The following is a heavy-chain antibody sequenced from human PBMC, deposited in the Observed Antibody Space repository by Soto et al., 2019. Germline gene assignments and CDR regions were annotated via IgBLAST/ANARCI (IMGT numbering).Heavy chain of an antibody. J-gene: IGHJ4*02. CDR3: ARALGTIFGVVL. CDR2: IYYSGST. CDR1: GGSISSGDYY. Sequence: SETLSLTCTVSGGSISSGDYYWSWIRQPPGKGLEWIGYIYYSGSTYYNPSLKSRVTISVDTSKNQFSLKLSSVTAADTAVYYRARALGTIFGVVLWGQGTLVTVSS. V-gene: IGHV4-30-4*01. D-gene: IGHD3-3*01.